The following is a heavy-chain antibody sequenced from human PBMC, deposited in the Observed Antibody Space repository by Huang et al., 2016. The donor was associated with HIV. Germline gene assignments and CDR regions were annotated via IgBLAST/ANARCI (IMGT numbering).Heavy chain of an antibody. V-gene: IGHV3-30-3*01. D-gene: IGHD5-18*01. CDR1: GFPFNNHA. Sequence: QVQLVESGGGVVQPGRSLRLSCAASGFPFNNHAMHWVRQARGKGVDWVAVISNDGSNNYYADSVKGRFTISRGSSKSTLFLHMTSLRTEDTAVYYCARAKDTWDAYDIWGQGTMVIVSS. CDR2: ISNDGSNN. J-gene: IGHJ3*02. CDR3: ARAKDTWDAYDI.